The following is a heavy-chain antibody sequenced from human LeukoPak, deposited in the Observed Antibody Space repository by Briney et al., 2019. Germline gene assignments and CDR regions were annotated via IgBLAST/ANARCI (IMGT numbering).Heavy chain of an antibody. CDR1: GFTFSSYA. CDR2: ISYDGSNK. Sequence: PGGSLRLSCAASGFTFSSYAMHWVRQAPGKGLEWVAVISYDGSNKYYADSVKGRFTISRDNSKNTLYLQMNSLRAEDTAVYYCAKGNVRGVTTIDYWGQGTLVTVSS. CDR3: AKGNVRGVTTIDY. V-gene: IGHV3-30-3*01. D-gene: IGHD1-1*01. J-gene: IGHJ4*02.